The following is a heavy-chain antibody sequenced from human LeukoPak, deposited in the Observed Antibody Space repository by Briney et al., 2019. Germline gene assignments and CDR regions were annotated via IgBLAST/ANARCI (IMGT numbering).Heavy chain of an antibody. CDR2: INHSGST. V-gene: IGHV4-34*01. J-gene: IGHJ4*02. D-gene: IGHD6-6*01. CDR1: GGSFSEYY. CDR3: AGSIAARLDY. Sequence: PSETLSLTCAGYGGSFSEYYWSWIGQPPGKGLEWIGEINHSGSTNYNPSLKSRVTISVDTSKNQFSLKLSSVTAADTAVYYCAGSIAARLDYWGQGTLVTVSS.